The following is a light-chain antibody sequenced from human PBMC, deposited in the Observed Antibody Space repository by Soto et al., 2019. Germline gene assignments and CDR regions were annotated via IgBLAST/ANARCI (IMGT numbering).Light chain of an antibody. CDR3: SSYTTTNTYV. CDR1: SSDVGGYNY. V-gene: IGLV2-14*01. J-gene: IGLJ1*01. CDR2: EVS. Sequence: QSALTQPASMSGSPGQSITISCTGTSSDVGGYNYVSWSQQHPGKAPKLMIYEVSNRPSGVSNRFSGSKSGNTASLTISGLQAEDEADYYCSSYTTTNTYVFGTGTKLTVL.